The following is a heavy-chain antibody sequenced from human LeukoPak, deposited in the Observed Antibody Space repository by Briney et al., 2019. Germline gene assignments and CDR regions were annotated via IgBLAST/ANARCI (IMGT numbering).Heavy chain of an antibody. V-gene: IGHV3-33*06. CDR1: GFTFSSYG. D-gene: IGHD3-16*01. CDR2: IWNDGSNK. Sequence: GGSLRLSCAASGFTFSSYGMHWVRQAPGKGLEWVAVIWNDGSNKNYADSVKGRFTISRDNSKKTVYLQMNSLGAEDTAVYYCAKDQLGLPQTYFDYWGQGTLVTVSS. CDR3: AKDQLGLPQTYFDY. J-gene: IGHJ4*02.